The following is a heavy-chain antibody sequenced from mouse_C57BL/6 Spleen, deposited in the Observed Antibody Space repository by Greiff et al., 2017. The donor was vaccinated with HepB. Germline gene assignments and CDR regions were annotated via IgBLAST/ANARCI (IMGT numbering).Heavy chain of an antibody. Sequence: VKLVESGPELVKPGASVKISCKASGYAFSSSWMNWVKQRPGKGLEWIGRIYPGDGDTNYNGKFKGKATLTADKSSSTAYMQLSSLTSEDSAVYFCAREAYYGSSYGAMDYWGQGTSVTVSS. V-gene: IGHV1-82*01. CDR3: AREAYYGSSYGAMDY. CDR2: IYPGDGDT. J-gene: IGHJ4*01. CDR1: GYAFSSSW. D-gene: IGHD1-1*01.